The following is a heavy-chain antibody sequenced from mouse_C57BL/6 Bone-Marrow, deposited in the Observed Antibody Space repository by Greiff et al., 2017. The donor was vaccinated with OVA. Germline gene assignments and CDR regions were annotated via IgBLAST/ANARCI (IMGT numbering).Heavy chain of an antibody. CDR2: INPNNGGT. CDR3: ARCDYDYEEWYFDV. CDR1: GYTFTDYN. J-gene: IGHJ1*03. V-gene: IGHV1-18*01. Sequence: VQLQQSGPELVKPGASVKIPCKASGYTFTDYNMDWVKQSHGKSLEWIGDINPNNGGTIYNQKFKGKATLTVDKSSSTAYMELRSLTSEDTAVYYCARCDYDYEEWYFDVWGTGTTVTVSS. D-gene: IGHD2-4*01.